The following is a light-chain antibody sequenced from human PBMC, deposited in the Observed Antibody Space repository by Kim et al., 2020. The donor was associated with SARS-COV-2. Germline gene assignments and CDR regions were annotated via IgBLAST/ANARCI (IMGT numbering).Light chain of an antibody. CDR1: SLRSYY. CDR2: GKN. J-gene: IGLJ2*01. Sequence: SELNQDPAVSVALGQTVRITCQGDSLRSYYASWYQQKPGQAPVLVIYGKNNRPSGIPDRFSGSSSGNTASLTITGAQAEDEADYYCNSRDSSGNHVVFGG. CDR3: NSRDSSGNHVV. V-gene: IGLV3-19*01.